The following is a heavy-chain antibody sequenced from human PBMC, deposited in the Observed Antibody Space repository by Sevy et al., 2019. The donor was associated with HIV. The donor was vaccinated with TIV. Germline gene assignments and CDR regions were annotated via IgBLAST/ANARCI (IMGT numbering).Heavy chain of an antibody. Sequence: SETLSLTCTVSGGSVSSSSHYWGWFRQPPGKGLEWIGSIYYGGSTHFNPSLRSRVTIFVDTSKNQVSLKLSSVTAADTAVYFCARTPPFDAFDLWGQGTVVTVSS. CDR1: GGSVSSSSHY. CDR2: IYYGGST. V-gene: IGHV4-39*01. J-gene: IGHJ3*01. CDR3: ARTPPFDAFDL.